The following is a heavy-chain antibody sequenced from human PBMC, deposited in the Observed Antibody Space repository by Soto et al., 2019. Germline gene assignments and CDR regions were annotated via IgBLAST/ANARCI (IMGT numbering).Heavy chain of an antibody. Sequence: QVQLQESGPGLVKPSETLSLTCTVSGGSIRDYFWTWIRQPPGKGLEWIGYIYYSGRTNYNPSLTSRVSISVATSKNHFSLQLRSVTAADTAVYYCARVGGDDFGDSGGFDYWGQGTLVTVSS. V-gene: IGHV4-59*01. CDR2: IYYSGRT. D-gene: IGHD4-17*01. CDR1: GGSIRDYF. CDR3: ARVGGDDFGDSGGFDY. J-gene: IGHJ4*02.